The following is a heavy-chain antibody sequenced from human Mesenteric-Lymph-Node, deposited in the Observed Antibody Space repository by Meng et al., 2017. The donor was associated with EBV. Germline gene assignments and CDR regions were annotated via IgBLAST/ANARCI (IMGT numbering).Heavy chain of an antibody. CDR3: ARGRGMVSYYFDY. CDR1: GFKFSDYY. CDR2: ISSSGSST. J-gene: IGHJ4*02. V-gene: IGHV3-11*01. D-gene: IGHD3-16*02. Sequence: QVQLVESGGGLVKPGGARRLSCEASGFKFSDYYMSWVRQAPGKGLEWVSYISSSGSSTYYADSVKGRFSISRDNAKNSLYLQMSSLRADDTAVYYCARGRGMVSYYFDYWGQGTLGTVAS.